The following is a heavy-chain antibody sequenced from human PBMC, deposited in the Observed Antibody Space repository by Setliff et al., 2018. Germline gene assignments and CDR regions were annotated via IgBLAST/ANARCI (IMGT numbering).Heavy chain of an antibody. J-gene: IGHJ5*02. D-gene: IGHD3-22*01. CDR3: ARSYYYDSSAANWFDP. Sequence: ASVKVSCKASGYTFTGYYMHWVRQAPGQGLEWMGRINPNSGGTNYAQKFQGRVTMTRDTSISTAYAELSRLRSDDTAVYYCARSYYYDSSAANWFDPWGQGTQVTVSS. CDR2: INPNSGGT. CDR1: GYTFTGYY. V-gene: IGHV1-2*06.